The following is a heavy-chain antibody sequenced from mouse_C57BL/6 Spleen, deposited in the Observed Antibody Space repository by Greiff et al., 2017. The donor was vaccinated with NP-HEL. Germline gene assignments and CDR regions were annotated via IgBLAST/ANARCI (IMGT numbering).Heavy chain of an antibody. V-gene: IGHV1-50*01. CDR1: GYTFTSYW. CDR3: ATTIVAKGYAMDY. D-gene: IGHD1-1*01. Sequence: QVQLQQPGAELVKPGASVKLSCKASGYTFTSYWMQWVKQRPGQGLEWIGEIDPSDSYTNYNQKFKGKATLTVDTSSSTAYMQLSSLTSEDSAVYYCATTIVAKGYAMDYWGQETSVTVSS. J-gene: IGHJ4*01. CDR2: IDPSDSYT.